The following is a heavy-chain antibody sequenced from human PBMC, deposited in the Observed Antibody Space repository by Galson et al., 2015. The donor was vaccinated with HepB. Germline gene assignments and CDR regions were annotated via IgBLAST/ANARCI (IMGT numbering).Heavy chain of an antibody. J-gene: IGHJ4*02. V-gene: IGHV3-74*01. D-gene: IGHD6-13*01. CDR1: GFTFSGYW. CDR3: IGSWYTFDY. Sequence: SLRLSCAASGFTFSGYWMHWVRQVPGKGLEWVSRIDHDGISTSYADSVKGRFTISRDNSKKTVFLQLDRLRPEDTALYYCIGSWYTFDYWGQGALVTVSS. CDR2: IDHDGIST.